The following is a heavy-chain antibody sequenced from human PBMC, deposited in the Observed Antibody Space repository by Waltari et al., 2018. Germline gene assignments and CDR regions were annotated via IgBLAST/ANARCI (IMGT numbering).Heavy chain of an antibody. Sequence: QVQLQESGPGLVKPSQTLSLTCNVSGGSLSSPSYFWSWIRQPAGKGLEWVGRVYLSGNTDYNPSLKSRLSISLDTSKGQFFLRLRSVTAADTAVYFCARGLVNWNGEDYWGQGTLVTVSS. V-gene: IGHV4-61*02. D-gene: IGHD1-1*01. J-gene: IGHJ4*02. CDR1: GGSLSSPSYF. CDR2: VYLSGNT. CDR3: ARGLVNWNGEDY.